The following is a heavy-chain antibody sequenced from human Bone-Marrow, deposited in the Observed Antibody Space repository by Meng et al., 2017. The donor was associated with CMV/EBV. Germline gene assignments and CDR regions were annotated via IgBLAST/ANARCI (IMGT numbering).Heavy chain of an antibody. CDR1: GGTFKSFT. J-gene: IGHJ4*02. CDR2: IIAFFGTA. D-gene: IGHD1-1*01. Sequence: SVKVSCKVSGGTFKSFTITWVRQAPGQGLEWMGAIIAFFGTADYAQKFQDRVTITTDASTNTAYIEVSSLRSEDAAVYYCAGGERLLERYFDYWGQGTLVTVSS. V-gene: IGHV1-69*05. CDR3: AGGERLLERYFDY.